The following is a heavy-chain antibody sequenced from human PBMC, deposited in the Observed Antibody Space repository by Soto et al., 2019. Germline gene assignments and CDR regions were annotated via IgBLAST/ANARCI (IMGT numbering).Heavy chain of an antibody. V-gene: IGHV4-34*01. CDR1: GGSFSGYY. J-gene: IGHJ6*02. Sequence: PSETLSLTCAVYGGSFSGYYWNWIRQPPGKGLEWIGEINHSGSTNYNPSLKSRVTISVDTSKNQFSLKLRSVTAADTAVYYCARKRVSLMVYAVYYYYGMDVWGQGTTVTVSS. CDR3: ARKRVSLMVYAVYYYYGMDV. D-gene: IGHD2-8*01. CDR2: INHSGST.